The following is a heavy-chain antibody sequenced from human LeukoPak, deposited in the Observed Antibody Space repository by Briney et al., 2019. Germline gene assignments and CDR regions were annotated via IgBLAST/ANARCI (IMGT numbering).Heavy chain of an antibody. CDR3: ARLSFGPYYYYYMDV. Sequence: SETLSLTCTVSGGSISSSSYYWGWIRPPPGKGLEWIGSIYYSGSTYYNPSLKSRVTISVDTSKNQFSLKLSSVTAADTAVYYCARLSFGPYYYYYMDVWGKGTTVTVSS. V-gene: IGHV4-39*01. D-gene: IGHD3-10*01. J-gene: IGHJ6*03. CDR2: IYYSGST. CDR1: GGSISSSSYY.